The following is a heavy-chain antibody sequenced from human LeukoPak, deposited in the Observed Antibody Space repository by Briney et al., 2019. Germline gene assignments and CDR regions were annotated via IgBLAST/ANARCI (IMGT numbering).Heavy chain of an antibody. CDR3: ARHTRYYDYVWGSYRNYYFDY. D-gene: IGHD3-16*02. Sequence: SETLSLTCAVYGGSFSGYYWSWIRQPPGKGLEWIGEINHSGSTNYNPSLKSRVTISVDTPKNQFSLKLSSVTAADTAVYYCARHTRYYDYVWGSYRNYYFDYWGQGTLVTVSS. J-gene: IGHJ4*02. CDR2: INHSGST. V-gene: IGHV4-34*01. CDR1: GGSFSGYY.